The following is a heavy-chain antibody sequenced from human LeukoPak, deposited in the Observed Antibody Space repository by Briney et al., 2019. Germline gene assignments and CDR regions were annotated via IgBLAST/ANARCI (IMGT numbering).Heavy chain of an antibody. J-gene: IGHJ4*02. CDR2: INHSGST. CDR3: ARGVATVDY. D-gene: IGHD5-12*01. Sequence: SETLSLTCAVYGGSFSGYYWSWIRQPPGKGLEWIGEINHSGSTNHNPSLKSRVTISVDTSKNQFPLKLSSVTAADTAVYYCARGVATVDYWGQGTLVTVSS. CDR1: GGSFSGYY. V-gene: IGHV4-34*01.